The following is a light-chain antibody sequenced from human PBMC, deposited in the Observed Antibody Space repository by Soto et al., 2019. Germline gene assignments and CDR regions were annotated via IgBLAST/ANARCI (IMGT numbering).Light chain of an antibody. V-gene: IGLV2-8*01. CDR2: EVT. CDR1: SSDVGGYDY. J-gene: IGLJ1*01. CDR3: LSYAGTAYV. Sequence: QSVLTQPPSASGSPGQSVTISCTGTSSDVGGYDYVSWYQQYPGQTPKLMILEVTKRPSGVPDRFSGSKSGNTASLTVSGLQAEDEADYSCLSYAGTAYVFXTGTKVTVL.